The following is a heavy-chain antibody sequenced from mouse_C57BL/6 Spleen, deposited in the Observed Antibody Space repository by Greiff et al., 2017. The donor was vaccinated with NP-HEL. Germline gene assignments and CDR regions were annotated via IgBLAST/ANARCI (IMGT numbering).Heavy chain of an antibody. Sequence: EVKLVESEGGLVQPGSSMKLSCTASGFTFSDYYMAWVRQVPEKGLEWVANINYDGSSTYYLDSLKSRFTISRDNAKNSLYLQMSSLRSEDTATYYCARDVGSDGYFDYWGQGTTLTVSS. V-gene: IGHV5-16*01. CDR1: GFTFSDYY. CDR3: ARDVGSDGYFDY. D-gene: IGHD1-1*02. J-gene: IGHJ2*01. CDR2: INYDGSST.